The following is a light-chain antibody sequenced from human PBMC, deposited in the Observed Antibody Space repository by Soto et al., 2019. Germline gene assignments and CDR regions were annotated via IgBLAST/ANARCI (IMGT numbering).Light chain of an antibody. J-gene: IGKJ1*01. CDR1: QSVSTN. V-gene: IGKV3-15*01. CDR2: GAS. Sequence: IVMTQSPTTLSVSPGERATLSCRASQSVSTNLAWYQHKPGQAPRLLIYGASSRATGIPARFSGSGSGTEFTLTISSLHAEDFAVYYCQQYNNWPPWTFGQGTKVEIK. CDR3: QQYNNWPPWT.